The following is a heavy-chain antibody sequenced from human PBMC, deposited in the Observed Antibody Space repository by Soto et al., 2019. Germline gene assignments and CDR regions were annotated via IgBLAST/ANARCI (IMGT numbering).Heavy chain of an antibody. Sequence: PSETLSLTCAVYGGSFSGYYWSWIRQPPGKGLEWIGEINHSGRTNYNPSLKSRVTISVDTSKNQFSLKLSSVTAADTAVYYCARGGYSYGYYYYYGMDVWGQGTTVTV. V-gene: IGHV4-34*01. CDR3: ARGGYSYGYYYYYGMDV. J-gene: IGHJ6*02. CDR1: GGSFSGYY. CDR2: INHSGRT. D-gene: IGHD5-18*01.